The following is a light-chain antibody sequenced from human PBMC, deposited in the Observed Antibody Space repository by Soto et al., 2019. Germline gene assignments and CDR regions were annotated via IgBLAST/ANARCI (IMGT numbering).Light chain of an antibody. V-gene: IGLV1-47*02. CDR1: GSNIGRNS. Sequence: QSALTQPPSTSGTPGQRVTISCSGSGSNIGRNSVYWYRQLPGTAPKLLIYSNNQRPSGVPDRFSGSKSGTSASLAISGLRSEDEAEYYCAAWDDSLSGVVFGGGTKVTVL. J-gene: IGLJ3*02. CDR2: SNN. CDR3: AAWDDSLSGVV.